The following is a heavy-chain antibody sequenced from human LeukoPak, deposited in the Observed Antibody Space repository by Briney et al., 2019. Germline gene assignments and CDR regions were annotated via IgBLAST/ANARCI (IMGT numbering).Heavy chain of an antibody. CDR2: ISYDGSNK. V-gene: IGHV3-30-3*01. D-gene: IGHD5-18*01. J-gene: IGHJ3*02. Sequence: GGSLRLSCAASGFTFSSYAMHWVRQAPGKGLEWVAVISYDGSNKYYADSVKGRFTISRDNSKNTLYLHMNSLRAEDTAVYYCASLGGYSYGYSYDAFDIWGQGTMVTVSS. CDR3: ASLGGYSYGYSYDAFDI. CDR1: GFTFSSYA.